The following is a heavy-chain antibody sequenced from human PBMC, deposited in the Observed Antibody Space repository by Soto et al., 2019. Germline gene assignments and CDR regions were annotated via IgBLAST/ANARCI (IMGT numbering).Heavy chain of an antibody. J-gene: IGHJ6*02. V-gene: IGHV2-5*02. Sequence: QVTLKESGPTLVKPTQTLTLTCTVSGLSLRTTGVGVGWVRQPPGKALEWLALLYWDDDKRYSPSLRSRLTNPKDTSEKQVVLTMTNMDTVDTATYYCVQSRCGGDCLEIYSSHAYNGLDVWGQGTTVTVSS. CDR2: LYWDDDK. D-gene: IGHD2-21*02. CDR1: GLSLRTTGVG. CDR3: VQSRCGGDCLEIYSSHAYNGLDV.